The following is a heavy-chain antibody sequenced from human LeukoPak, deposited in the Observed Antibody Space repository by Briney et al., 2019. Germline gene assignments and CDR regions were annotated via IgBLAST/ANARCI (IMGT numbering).Heavy chain of an antibody. CDR3: ARDKNGEGIFDY. Sequence: GGSLRLSCAAAGFTFDDFAMHWVRQAPGKGLEWVAVISYDGSNKYYADSVKGRFTISRDNSKNTLNLQMNSLRAEDTAVYYCARDKNGEGIFDYWGQGTLVTVSS. J-gene: IGHJ4*02. CDR1: GFTFDDFA. V-gene: IGHV3-30-3*01. CDR2: ISYDGSNK. D-gene: IGHD7-27*01.